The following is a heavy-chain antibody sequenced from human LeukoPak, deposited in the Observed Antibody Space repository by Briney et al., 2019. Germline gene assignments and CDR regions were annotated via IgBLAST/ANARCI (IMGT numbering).Heavy chain of an antibody. D-gene: IGHD2-2*01. CDR3: AREARLVVPAATYFQH. V-gene: IGHV1-69*13. J-gene: IGHJ1*01. CDR2: IIPIFGTA. CDR1: GYTFTSYD. Sequence: SVKVSCKASGYTFTSYDINWVRQAPGQGLEWMGGIIPIFGTANYAQKFQGRVTITADESTSTAYMELSSLRSEDTAVYYCAREARLVVPAATYFQHWGQGTLVTVSS.